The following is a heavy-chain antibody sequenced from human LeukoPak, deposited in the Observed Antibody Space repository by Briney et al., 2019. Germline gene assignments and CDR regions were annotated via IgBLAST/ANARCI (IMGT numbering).Heavy chain of an antibody. CDR1: GGSISSGSYY. CDR2: IYTSGST. Sequence: SETLSLTCTVSGGSISSGSYYWSWIRQPAGKGLEWIGCIYTSGSTNYNPSLKSRVTISVDTSKNQFSLKLSSVTAADTAVYYCARDIVVVKNNWFDPWGQGTLVTVSS. D-gene: IGHD3-22*01. V-gene: IGHV4-61*02. J-gene: IGHJ5*02. CDR3: ARDIVVVKNNWFDP.